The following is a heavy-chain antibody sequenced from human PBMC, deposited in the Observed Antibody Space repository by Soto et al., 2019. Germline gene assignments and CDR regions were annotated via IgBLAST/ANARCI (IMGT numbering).Heavy chain of an antibody. D-gene: IGHD1-7*01. CDR3: ARDSLLELELRIGLDP. Sequence: ASVKVSCKASGYTFTSYAMHWVRQAPGQRLEWMGWINAGNGNTKYSQKFQGRVTITRDTSASTAYMELSSLRSEDTAVYYCARDSLLELELRIGLDPWGQGTLVTVSS. CDR1: GYTFTSYA. CDR2: INAGNGNT. J-gene: IGHJ5*02. V-gene: IGHV1-3*01.